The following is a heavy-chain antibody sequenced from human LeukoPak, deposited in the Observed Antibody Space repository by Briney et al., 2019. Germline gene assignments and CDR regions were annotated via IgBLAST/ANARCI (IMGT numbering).Heavy chain of an antibody. J-gene: IGHJ4*02. CDR2: ISAYNGNT. D-gene: IGHD2-8*01. CDR3: ARDDCTNGVCYKGDY. CDR1: GYTFTSYG. V-gene: IGHV1-18*01. Sequence: AAVKVSCKATGYTFTSYGISWVRQAPGQGLEWMGWISAYNGNTNYAQKLQGRVTMTTDTSTSTVYMELRSLRSDDTAVYYCARDDCTNGVCYKGDYWGQGTLVTVSS.